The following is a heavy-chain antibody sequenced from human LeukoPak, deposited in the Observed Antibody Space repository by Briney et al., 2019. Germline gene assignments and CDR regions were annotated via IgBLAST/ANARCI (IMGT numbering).Heavy chain of an antibody. CDR2: IRYDGSNK. D-gene: IGHD6-13*01. CDR1: GFTFSSYG. V-gene: IGHV3-30*02. J-gene: IGHJ3*02. CDR3: AKESPIAAAGREAFDI. Sequence: GGSLRLSCAASGFTFSSYGMHWVRQAPGKGLEWVAFIRYDGSNKYYADSVKGRFTISRDNSKNTLYLQMNSLRAEDTAVYYCAKESPIAAAGREAFDIWGQGTMVTVSS.